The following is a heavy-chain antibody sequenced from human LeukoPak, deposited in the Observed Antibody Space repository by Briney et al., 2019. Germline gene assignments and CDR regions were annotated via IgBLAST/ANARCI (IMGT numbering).Heavy chain of an antibody. V-gene: IGHV3-48*03. Sequence: PGGSLRLSCPASGFTFSSYEIYWFRQAPGKGLEWVSYITSSGTGMNYVDSVKGRFTISRDNAKNSMYLQMNSLRGEDTAIYYCARGGASTGYFYDSWGQGTLVTVSA. CDR2: ITSSGTGM. CDR1: GFTFSSYE. D-gene: IGHD3-9*01. J-gene: IGHJ5*01. CDR3: ARGGASTGYFYDS.